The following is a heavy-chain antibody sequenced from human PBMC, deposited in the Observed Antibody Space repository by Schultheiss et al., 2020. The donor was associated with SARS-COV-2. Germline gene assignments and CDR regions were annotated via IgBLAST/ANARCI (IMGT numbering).Heavy chain of an antibody. D-gene: IGHD3-3*01. CDR3: ARHGRPVTIFGVVIPFGIDP. CDR1: GGSISSGGYY. CDR2: IYYSGST. V-gene: IGHV4-31*03. J-gene: IGHJ5*02. Sequence: SETLSLTCTVSGGSISSGGYYWSWIRQHPGKGLEWIGYIYYSGSTYYNPSLKSRVTISVDTSKNQFSLKLSSVTAADTAVYFCARHGRPVTIFGVVIPFGIDPWGQGTLVTVSS.